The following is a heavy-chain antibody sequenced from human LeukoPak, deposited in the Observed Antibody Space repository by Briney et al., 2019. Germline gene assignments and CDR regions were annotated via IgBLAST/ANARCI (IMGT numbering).Heavy chain of an antibody. V-gene: IGHV3-23*01. D-gene: IGHD3-10*01. CDR2: ISGSGGST. J-gene: IGHJ5*02. Sequence: GSLRLSCAASGFTFSSYAMSWVHQAPGKGLEWVSAISGSGGSTYYADSVKGRFTISRDNSKNTLYLQMNSLRVEGAAVYYCSKDLTSDFGGDLDPWGQGTLVTVSS. CDR1: GFTFSSYA. CDR3: SKDLTSDFGGDLDP.